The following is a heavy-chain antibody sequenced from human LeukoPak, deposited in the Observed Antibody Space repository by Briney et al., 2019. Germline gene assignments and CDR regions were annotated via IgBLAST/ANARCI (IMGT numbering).Heavy chain of an antibody. Sequence: ASVKVSCKASGYTFTSYDINWVRQATGQGLEWMGWMNPNSGNTGYAQNFQGRVTITRNTSTKTAYLELSSLRSEDTAVYHCARRADSGNYYAAFDIWGQGTMVTVSS. D-gene: IGHD1-26*01. J-gene: IGHJ3*02. V-gene: IGHV1-8*03. CDR2: MNPNSGNT. CDR1: GYTFTSYD. CDR3: ARRADSGNYYAAFDI.